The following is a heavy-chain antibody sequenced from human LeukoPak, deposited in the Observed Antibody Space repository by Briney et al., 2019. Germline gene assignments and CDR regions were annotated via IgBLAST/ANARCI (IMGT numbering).Heavy chain of an antibody. Sequence: GGSLRLSCAASGFTFSSYSMNWVRQAPGKGLEWVSSISSSSSYIYYADSVKGRFTISRDNAKNSLYLQMNSLRAEDTAVYYCARDPNPHDFWSGYSTYFDYWGQGTLVTVSS. D-gene: IGHD3-3*01. CDR3: ARDPNPHDFWSGYSTYFDY. CDR1: GFTFSSYS. V-gene: IGHV3-21*01. CDR2: ISSSSSYI. J-gene: IGHJ4*02.